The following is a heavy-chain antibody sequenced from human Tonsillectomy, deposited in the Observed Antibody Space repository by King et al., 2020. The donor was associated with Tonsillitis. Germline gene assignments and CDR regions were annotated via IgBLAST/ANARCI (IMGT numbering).Heavy chain of an antibody. CDR1: GFTFSDYY. D-gene: IGHD4-23*01. V-gene: IGHV3-11*01. CDR2: ISSCGDII. Sequence: QLVQSGGDLVKPGGSLRLSCAASGFTFSDYYMSWIRQAPGKGLEWVSYISSCGDIIYYADSLKGRFTISRDNAKNSLYLQRNSLRAEDTAVYYCASPGTTLVTYWGQGTLVTVSS. CDR3: ASPGTTLVTY. J-gene: IGHJ4*02.